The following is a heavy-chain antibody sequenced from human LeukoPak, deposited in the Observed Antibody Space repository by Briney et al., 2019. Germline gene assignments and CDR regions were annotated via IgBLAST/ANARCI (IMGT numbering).Heavy chain of an antibody. CDR3: ARGRYCSGGRCHFDC. D-gene: IGHD2-15*01. CDR2: IKQDGSEK. V-gene: IGHV3-7*05. Sequence: GGSLRLSCSASGFTFSAYWTSWVRQAPGKGLEWVANIKQDGSEKYYVDSVEGRFTISRDNAKNSLYLQMSSLRAEDTAVYYCARGRYCSGGRCHFDCWGQGTLVTVFS. J-gene: IGHJ4*02. CDR1: GFTFSAYW.